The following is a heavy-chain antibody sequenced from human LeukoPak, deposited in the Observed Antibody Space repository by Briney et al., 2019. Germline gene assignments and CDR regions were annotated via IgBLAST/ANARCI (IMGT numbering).Heavy chain of an antibody. J-gene: IGHJ6*03. CDR1: GFTFSSYA. D-gene: IGHD6-6*01. CDR3: ASGSSSRYYYMDV. CDR2: ISGSGGST. V-gene: IGHV3-23*01. Sequence: PGGSLRLSCAASGFTFSSYAMSWVRQAPGKGLEWVSAISGSGGSTYYADSVKGRFTISRDNSKNTLYLQMNSLRAEDTAVYYCASGSSSRYYYMDVWGKGTTVTVSS.